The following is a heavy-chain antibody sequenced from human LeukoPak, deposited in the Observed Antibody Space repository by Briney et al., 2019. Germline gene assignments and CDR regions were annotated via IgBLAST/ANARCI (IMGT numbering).Heavy chain of an antibody. Sequence: GGSLRLSCAASGFTFSSYWMHWVRQAPGKGLVWVSRINTDGSSTSYADSVKGRFTISRDNAKNTLYLQMNSLRAEDTAVYYCARGGFWSGSDAFDIWGQGTMVTVSS. D-gene: IGHD3-3*01. CDR1: GFTFSSYW. V-gene: IGHV3-74*01. CDR3: ARGGFWSGSDAFDI. J-gene: IGHJ3*02. CDR2: INTDGSST.